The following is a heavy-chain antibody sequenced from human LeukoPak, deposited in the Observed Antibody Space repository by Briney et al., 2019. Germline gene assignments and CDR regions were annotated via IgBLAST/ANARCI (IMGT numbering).Heavy chain of an antibody. CDR3: ARGIFDFWSGYHHDAFDI. J-gene: IGHJ3*02. CDR2: MNPNSGNT. CDR1: GYTFTSYD. Sequence: ASVKVSCKASGYTFTSYDINWVRQATGQGLEWRGWMNPNSGNTGYAQKFQGRVTMTRNTSISTAYMELSSLRSEDTAVYYCARGIFDFWSGYHHDAFDIWGQGTMVTVSS. V-gene: IGHV1-8*01. D-gene: IGHD3-3*01.